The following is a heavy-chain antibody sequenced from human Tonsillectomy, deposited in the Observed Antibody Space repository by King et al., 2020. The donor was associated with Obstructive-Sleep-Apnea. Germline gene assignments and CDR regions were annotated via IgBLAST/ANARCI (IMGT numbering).Heavy chain of an antibody. V-gene: IGHV3-30*04. CDR2: ISYDGSNK. D-gene: IGHD7-27*01. CDR3: ARVVLGQVGIDY. J-gene: IGHJ4*02. Sequence: QVQLVESGGGVVQPGRSLRLSCAASGFAFSSYAMHWVRQAPGKGLEWVAVISYDGSNKYYADSVKGRFTISRDSSKNTLYLQVNSLRAEATAGYYCARVVLGQVGIDYWGQATLFTVSS. CDR1: GFAFSSYA.